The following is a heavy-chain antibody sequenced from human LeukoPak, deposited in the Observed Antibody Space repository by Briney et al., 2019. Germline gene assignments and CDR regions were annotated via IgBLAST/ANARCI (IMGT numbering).Heavy chain of an antibody. D-gene: IGHD6-19*01. CDR3: AKDHEQWLVAGYFDY. Sequence: GGSLRLSCAAPGLTFSDYAMSWVGQAPGKGLEWVSAISGSGGSTYYADSVKGRFTISRDNSKNTLYLQMNSLRAEDTAVYYCAKDHEQWLVAGYFDYWGQGTLVTVSS. V-gene: IGHV3-23*01. CDR2: ISGSGGST. CDR1: GLTFSDYA. J-gene: IGHJ4*02.